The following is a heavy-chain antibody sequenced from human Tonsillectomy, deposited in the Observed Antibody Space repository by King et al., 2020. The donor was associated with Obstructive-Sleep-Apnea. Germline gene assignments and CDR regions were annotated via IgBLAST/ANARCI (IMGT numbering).Heavy chain of an antibody. CDR2: VVPVSGKS. Sequence: QLVQSGAEVKKPGSSVKVSCKASGGTFNSFAFSWVRQAPGQGLEWIGGVVPVSGKSDNAQRFLGRLTVTADYSTSTAYMELKNLKFDDTAVYFCAVRFNGNFFVFDHWGQGTLVTVSS. J-gene: IGHJ4*02. V-gene: IGHV1-69*12. D-gene: IGHD1-1*01. CDR3: AVRFNGNFFVFDH. CDR1: GGTFNSFA.